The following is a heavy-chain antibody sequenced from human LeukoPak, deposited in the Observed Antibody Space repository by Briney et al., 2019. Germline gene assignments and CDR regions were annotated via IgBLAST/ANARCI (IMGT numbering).Heavy chain of an antibody. Sequence: GGSLRLSCVASGFTFSSYAMSWVRQVPGKGLEWVSVIRGSGGTTNYADSVKGRFTISRDNSKNTLYLQMNSLRAEDTAVYYCAKGYYDRSGYQQAFDIWGQGTTVTVSS. CDR2: IRGSGGTT. CDR3: AKGYYDRSGYQQAFDI. J-gene: IGHJ3*02. D-gene: IGHD3-22*01. V-gene: IGHV3-23*01. CDR1: GFTFSSYA.